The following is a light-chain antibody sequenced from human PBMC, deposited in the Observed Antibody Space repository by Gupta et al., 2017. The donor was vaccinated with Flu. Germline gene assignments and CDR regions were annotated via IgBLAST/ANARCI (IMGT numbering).Light chain of an antibody. CDR1: QEISKN. V-gene: IGKV1-33*01. CDR3: QHDDNLPVT. Sequence: PYTLTASRGDRVTVACHASQEISKNLHWKQQKAGKTPQLLIYDASKLETRVPSRTSGNRSGTDITFTNSSRQTEALATYYCQHDDNLPVTFGQGTRLEIK. CDR2: DAS. J-gene: IGKJ5*01.